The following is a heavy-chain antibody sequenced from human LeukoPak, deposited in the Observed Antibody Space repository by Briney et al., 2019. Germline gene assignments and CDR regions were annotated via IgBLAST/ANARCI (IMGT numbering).Heavy chain of an antibody. V-gene: IGHV3-23*01. CDR2: FTGGGGST. CDR3: VAMIRGVGY. J-gene: IGHJ4*02. Sequence: PGGSLRLSCAASGFTFSNYAMTWVRQAPGKGLEWVSTFTGGGGSTLYADSVKGRFTISRDNSKNTLYLQMNSLRTEDTAVYYCVAMIRGVGYWGQGTLVTVSS. CDR1: GFTFSNYA. D-gene: IGHD3-10*01.